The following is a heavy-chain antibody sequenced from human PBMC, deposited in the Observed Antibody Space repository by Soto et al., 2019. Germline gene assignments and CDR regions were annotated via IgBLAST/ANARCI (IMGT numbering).Heavy chain of an antibody. J-gene: IGHJ5*02. CDR1: GYTFTSYG. CDR2: ISAYNGNT. V-gene: IGHV1-18*01. Sequence: QVQLVQSGAEVKKPGASVKVSCKASGYTFTSYGISWVRQAPGQGLEWMGWISAYNGNTNYEQKLQGRVTMTTDTSTSTAYMELRSLRSDDTAVYYCARDPERVRYFDWANWFDPWGQGTLVTVSS. D-gene: IGHD3-9*01. CDR3: ARDPERVRYFDWANWFDP.